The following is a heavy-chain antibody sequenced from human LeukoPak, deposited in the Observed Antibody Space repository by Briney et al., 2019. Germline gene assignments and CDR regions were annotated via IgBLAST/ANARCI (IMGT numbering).Heavy chain of an antibody. D-gene: IGHD3-22*01. Sequence: PGGSLRLSCAASGFTFSSYSMNWVRQAPGKGLEWVSYISSSSSTIYYADSVKGRFTISRDNAKNSLYLQMNSLRAEDTAVYYCATDYYYDSSGSYYTVDYWGQGTLVTVSS. CDR2: ISSSSSTI. CDR1: GFTFSSYS. J-gene: IGHJ4*02. CDR3: ATDYYYDSSGSYYTVDY. V-gene: IGHV3-48*01.